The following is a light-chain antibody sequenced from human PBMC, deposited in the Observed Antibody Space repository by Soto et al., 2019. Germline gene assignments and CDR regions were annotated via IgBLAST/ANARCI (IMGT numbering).Light chain of an antibody. Sequence: QSAVTQPPSVSGTPGQRVTIFCSGRRSNIGSNLVYWYQQLPGTAPKLLIFSNDQRPSGVPDRFSGSRSGTSASLAISGLXXXXXXXXXCXAWDDSLSGVVFGGGTKLTVL. V-gene: IGLV1-47*02. CDR2: SND. J-gene: IGLJ2*01. CDR3: XAWDDSLSGVV. CDR1: RSNIGSNL.